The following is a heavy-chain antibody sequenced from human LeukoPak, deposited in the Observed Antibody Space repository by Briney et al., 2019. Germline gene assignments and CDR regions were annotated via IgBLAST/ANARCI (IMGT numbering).Heavy chain of an antibody. CDR3: ARASTPKVGATIYYFDY. J-gene: IGHJ4*02. D-gene: IGHD1-26*01. Sequence: AASVKVSCKASGGTFSSYAISWVRQAPGQGLECMGWINTNTGNPTYAQGFTGRFVFSLDTSVSTAYLQISSLKAEDTALYYCARASTPKVGATIYYFDYWGQGTLVTVSS. CDR1: GGTFSSYA. V-gene: IGHV7-4-1*02. CDR2: INTNTGNP.